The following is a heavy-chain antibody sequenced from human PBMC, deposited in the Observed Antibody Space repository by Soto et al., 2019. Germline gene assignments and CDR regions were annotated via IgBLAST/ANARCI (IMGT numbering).Heavy chain of an antibody. D-gene: IGHD1-1*01. CDR2: ISAHNGNT. V-gene: IGHV1-18*01. J-gene: IGHJ4*02. CDR1: GYAFTTYG. Sequence: QVHLVQSGAEVKKPGASVKVSCKGSGYAFTTYGITWVRQAPGQGLELMGWISAHNGNTNYAQKLQGRVTVTRDTSTSTAYLELRSLRSDDTAVYYCSRWRYGDYWGQGALVTVSS. CDR3: SRWRYGDY.